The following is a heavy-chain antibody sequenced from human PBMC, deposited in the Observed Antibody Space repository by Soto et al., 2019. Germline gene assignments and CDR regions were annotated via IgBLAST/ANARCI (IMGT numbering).Heavy chain of an antibody. Sequence: GGSLRLSCAASGFTFSNAWMSWVRQAPGKGLEWVGRIKSKTDGGTTDYAAPVKGRFTISRDDSKNTLYLQMNSLKTEDTAVYYCTTVTYYDILTGYPHFDYWGQGTLVTVSS. V-gene: IGHV3-15*01. CDR1: GFTFSNAW. CDR2: IKSKTDGGTT. D-gene: IGHD3-9*01. CDR3: TTVTYYDILTGYPHFDY. J-gene: IGHJ4*02.